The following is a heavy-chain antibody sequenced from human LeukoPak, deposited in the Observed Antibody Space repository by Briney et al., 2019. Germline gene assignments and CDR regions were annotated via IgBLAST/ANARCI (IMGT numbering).Heavy chain of an antibody. V-gene: IGHV3-23*01. J-gene: IGHJ4*02. D-gene: IGHD4-17*01. CDR3: AKDRIGTSTVTTFGD. CDR2: ISGSGDST. Sequence: PGGSLRLSCAASGFSFDAYAMSWVRQTPGKGLEWVSVISGSGDSTYYADSVKGRFTISSDSSTNTVYLQMNSLRAEDTAIYYCAKDRIGTSTVTTFGDWGQGTLVTVSS. CDR1: GFSFDAYA.